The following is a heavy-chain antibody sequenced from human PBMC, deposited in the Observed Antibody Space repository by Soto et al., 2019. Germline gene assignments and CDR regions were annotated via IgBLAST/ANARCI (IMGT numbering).Heavy chain of an antibody. Sequence: HPGGSLRLSCAASGFSFSTYGMHWVRQAPGKGLEWVAFISNDGSNKYYADYVKGRFTISRDNSKNTLYLQMNSLRAEDTAVYYCAKGFRNYWAFDYWGQGTLVTVSS. CDR1: GFSFSTYG. D-gene: IGHD1-7*01. V-gene: IGHV3-30*18. CDR3: AKGFRNYWAFDY. J-gene: IGHJ4*02. CDR2: ISNDGSNK.